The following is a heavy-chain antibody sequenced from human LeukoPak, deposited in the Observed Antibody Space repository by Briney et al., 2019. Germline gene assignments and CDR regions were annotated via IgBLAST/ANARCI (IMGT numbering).Heavy chain of an antibody. CDR2: ISYDGSNK. CDR3: AKSFSSSWPDYYYYGMDV. J-gene: IGHJ6*02. V-gene: IGHV3-30*18. D-gene: IGHD6-13*01. CDR1: GFTFSSYG. Sequence: PGGSLRLSCAASGFTFSSYGMHWVRQAPGKGLEWVAVISYDGSNKYYADSVKGRFTISRDNSKNTLYLQMNSLRAEDTAVYYCAKSFSSSWPDYYYYGMDVWGQGTTVTVSS.